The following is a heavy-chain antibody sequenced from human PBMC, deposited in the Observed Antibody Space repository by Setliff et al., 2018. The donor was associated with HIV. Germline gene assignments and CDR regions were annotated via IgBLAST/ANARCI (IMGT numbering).Heavy chain of an antibody. CDR1: GGSFSAYY. Sequence: NPSETLSLTCAVSGGSFSAYYWGWIRQPPGKGLEWIGEINHSGSTNYNPSLKSRVTISVDTSKNQFSLKLSSVTAADTAVYYCARGHPTYYDSSGYYYGVDYYFDYWGQGTLVTVSS. V-gene: IGHV4-34*01. CDR2: INHSGST. J-gene: IGHJ4*02. D-gene: IGHD3-22*01. CDR3: ARGHPTYYDSSGYYYGVDYYFDY.